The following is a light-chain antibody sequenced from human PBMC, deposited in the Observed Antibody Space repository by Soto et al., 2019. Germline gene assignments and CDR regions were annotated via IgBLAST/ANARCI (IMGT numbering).Light chain of an antibody. Sequence: QSVLTQPASVSGSPGQSITISCTGTSSDVGGYNYVSWYQQYPGRVPKLLIYKVSDRPSGVSNRFSGSKSGSTASLIISRLQTEDEADYYCVSFTSSTTYVFGSGTKLTVL. V-gene: IGLV2-14*01. CDR3: VSFTSSTTYV. CDR1: SSDVGGYNY. J-gene: IGLJ1*01. CDR2: KVS.